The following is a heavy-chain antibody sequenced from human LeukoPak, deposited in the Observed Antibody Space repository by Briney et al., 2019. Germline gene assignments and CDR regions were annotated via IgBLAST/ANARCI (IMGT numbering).Heavy chain of an antibody. CDR3: AREQLLWFGELPTNFDY. V-gene: IGHV3-11*04. J-gene: IGHJ4*02. D-gene: IGHD3-10*01. Sequence: PGGSLRLSCAASGFTFRDYYISWIRQAPGKGLEGVSYISSSGSTIYYADSVKGRFTISRDNAKNSLYLQMNSLRAEDTAVYYCAREQLLWFGELPTNFDYWGQGTLVTVSS. CDR1: GFTFRDYY. CDR2: ISSSGSTI.